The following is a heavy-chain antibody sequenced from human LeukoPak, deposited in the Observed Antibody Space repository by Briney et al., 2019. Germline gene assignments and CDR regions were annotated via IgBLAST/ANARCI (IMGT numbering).Heavy chain of an antibody. Sequence: EASVKVSYKASGYSFTSYGISWVRQAPGQGLEWMGWISAYNGNTNYAQKFRGRVTLTTDTSTSTAYMELRSLRSDDTAVYYCARPVVGAGHDAFDIWGQGTLVTVSS. CDR1: GYSFTSYG. CDR2: ISAYNGNT. V-gene: IGHV1-18*01. D-gene: IGHD1-26*01. CDR3: ARPVVGAGHDAFDI. J-gene: IGHJ3*02.